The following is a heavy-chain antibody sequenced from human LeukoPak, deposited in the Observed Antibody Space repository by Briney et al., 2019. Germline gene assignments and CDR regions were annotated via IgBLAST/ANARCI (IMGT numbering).Heavy chain of an antibody. Sequence: GGSLRLSCAASGFTVSSKYMAWVRQAPGKGLEWVSVMYSGGNTFYIESVVGRFTISRDTAKNTMYLLMKSLRAEDTALYFCAGASPRDGYKDAFDTWGQGTTVAVSS. CDR2: MYSGGNT. V-gene: IGHV3-53*01. J-gene: IGHJ3*02. D-gene: IGHD5-24*01. CDR1: GFTVSSKY. CDR3: AGASPRDGYKDAFDT.